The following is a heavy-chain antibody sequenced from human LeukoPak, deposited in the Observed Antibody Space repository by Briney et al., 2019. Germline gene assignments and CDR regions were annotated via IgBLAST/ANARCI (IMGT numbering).Heavy chain of an antibody. CDR1: GASISSDAYF. V-gene: IGHV4-31*03. CDR2: IYYTGNT. D-gene: IGHD2-2*01. J-gene: IGHJ4*02. CDR3: ARVLPARLPFDY. Sequence: SETLSLTCTVSGASISSDAYFWSWIRQHPGKGLEWLGYIYYTGNTAPNPSLRSRLTISRDTSKNQFSLSLTSVTAADTAVYYCARVLPARLPFDYWGQGTLVTVSS.